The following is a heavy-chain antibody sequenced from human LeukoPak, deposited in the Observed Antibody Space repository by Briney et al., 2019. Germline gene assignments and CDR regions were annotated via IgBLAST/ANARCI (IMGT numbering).Heavy chain of an antibody. D-gene: IGHD3-10*01. CDR3: ARGYHRYYSGSGRRYNWVDP. CDR1: GYTLTELS. CDR2: FDPEDGET. J-gene: IGHJ5*02. V-gene: IGHV1-24*01. Sequence: ASVKVSCKVSGYTLTELSMHWVRQAPGKGLEWMGGFDPEDGETIYAQKFQGRVTMTEDTSTDTAYMELSSLRSEDTAVYYCARGYHRYYSGSGRRYNWVDPWGQGTLVTVSS.